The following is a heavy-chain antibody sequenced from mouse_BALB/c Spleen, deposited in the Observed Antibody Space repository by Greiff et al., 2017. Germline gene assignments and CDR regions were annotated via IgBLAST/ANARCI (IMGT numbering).Heavy chain of an antibody. CDR2: IWAGGST. Sequence: QVQLKESGPGLVAPSQSLSITCTVSGFSLTSYGVHWVRQPPGKGLEWLGVIWAGGSTNYNSALMSRLSISKDNSKSQVFLKMNSLQTDDTAMYYCARGLTGTKFDYGGQGTTLTVSS. CDR3: ARGLTGTKFDY. D-gene: IGHD4-1*01. J-gene: IGHJ2*01. CDR1: GFSLTSYG. V-gene: IGHV2-9*02.